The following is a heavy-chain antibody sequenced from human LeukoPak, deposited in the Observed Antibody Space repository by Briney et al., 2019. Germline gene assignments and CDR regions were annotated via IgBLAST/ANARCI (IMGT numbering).Heavy chain of an antibody. V-gene: IGHV4-59*01. CDR3: ARERGYSYSPRYYYYYYMDV. D-gene: IGHD5-18*01. CDR2: IYYSGST. J-gene: IGHJ6*03. CDR1: GGSISSYY. Sequence: SETLSLTCTVSGGSISSYYWSWIRQPPGKGLEWIGYIYYSGSTNYNPSLKSRVTISVDTSKNQFSLKLSSVTAADTAVYYCARERGYSYSPRYYYYYYMDVWGKGTTVTVSS.